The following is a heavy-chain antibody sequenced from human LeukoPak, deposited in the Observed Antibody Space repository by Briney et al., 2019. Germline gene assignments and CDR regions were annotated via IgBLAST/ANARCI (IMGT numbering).Heavy chain of an antibody. Sequence: SETLSLTCTVSGGSISTYYWNWIRQPAGKGLEWIGRIYTSGSTNYNPSLKSRVTMSVDTSKNQFSLNLSSVTAADMAVYYCVRAASGPLFDYWGQGTLVTVSS. V-gene: IGHV4-4*07. CDR1: GGSISTYY. CDR2: IYTSGST. D-gene: IGHD3-10*01. CDR3: VRAASGPLFDY. J-gene: IGHJ4*02.